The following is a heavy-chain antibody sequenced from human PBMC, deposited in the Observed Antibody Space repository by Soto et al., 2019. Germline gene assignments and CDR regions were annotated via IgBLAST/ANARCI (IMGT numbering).Heavy chain of an antibody. D-gene: IGHD2-2*01. CDR2: MNPNSGNT. CDR3: AGVRGGAKYQLLWVSYYSGLDV. Sequence: ASVKVSCKASGYTFTSYDINGVRQATGQGLEWMGWMNPNSGNTGYGHKFQGRVTMTRNTSISTAYMELSSLRSEDTAVYYCAGVRGGAKYQLLWVSYYSGLDVGGHGTNVTVS. J-gene: IGHJ6*02. CDR1: GYTFTSYD. V-gene: IGHV1-8*01.